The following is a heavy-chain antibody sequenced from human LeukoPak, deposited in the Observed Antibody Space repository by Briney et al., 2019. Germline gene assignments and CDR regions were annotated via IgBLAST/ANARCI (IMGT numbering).Heavy chain of an antibody. Sequence: GGSLRLSCAASGFTFSSYGMHWVRQAPGKGLEWVAVISYDGSNKYYADSVKGRFTISRDNSKNTLYLQMNSLRAEDTAVYYCARVHFSSSPYFDYWGQGTLVTVSS. CDR1: GFTFSSYG. CDR3: ARVHFSSSPYFDY. D-gene: IGHD6-6*01. V-gene: IGHV3-30*03. CDR2: ISYDGSNK. J-gene: IGHJ4*02.